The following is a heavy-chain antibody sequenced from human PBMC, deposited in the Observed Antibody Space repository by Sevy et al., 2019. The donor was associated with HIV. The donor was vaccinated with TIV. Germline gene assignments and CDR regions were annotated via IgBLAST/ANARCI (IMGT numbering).Heavy chain of an antibody. CDR3: AGEGAGGYDAFDI. J-gene: IGHJ3*02. CDR1: GFTFSSYS. Sequence: GGSLRLSCAASGFTFSSYSMNWVRQAPGKGLEWVSYISSSSTIYYADSVKGRFTISRDNAKNSLYLQMNSLRDEDTAVYYCAGEGAGGYDAFDIWGQGTMVTVSS. CDR2: ISSSSTI. D-gene: IGHD3-10*01. V-gene: IGHV3-48*02.